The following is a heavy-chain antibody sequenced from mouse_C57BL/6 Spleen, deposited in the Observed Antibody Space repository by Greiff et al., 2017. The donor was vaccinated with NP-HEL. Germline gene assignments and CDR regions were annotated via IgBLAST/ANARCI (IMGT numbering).Heavy chain of an antibody. D-gene: IGHD2-5*01. J-gene: IGHJ1*03. V-gene: IGHV3-6*01. CDR2: ISYDGSN. CDR3: AAYSNYGYFDV. Sequence: EVQLVESGPGLVKPSQSLSLTCSVTGYSIPSGYYWNWIRQFPGNKLEWMGYISYDGSNNYNPSLKNRISITRDTSKNQFFLKLNSVTTEDTATYYCAAYSNYGYFDVWGTGTTVTVSS. CDR1: GYSIPSGYY.